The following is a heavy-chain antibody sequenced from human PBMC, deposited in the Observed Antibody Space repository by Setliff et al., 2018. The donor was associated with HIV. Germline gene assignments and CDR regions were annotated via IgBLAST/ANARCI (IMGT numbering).Heavy chain of an antibody. D-gene: IGHD6-6*01. J-gene: IGHJ6*03. CDR3: ASEAWTSYRSSSGYYYHYMDV. CDR2: IYYSGTT. Sequence: PSETLSLTCTVSGDSVSSASYYWSWIRQPPGKGLEWIGYIYYSGTTKYNPSLKSRVTISVDTSKNQFSLKLSSVTAADTAVYYCASEAWTSYRSSSGYYYHYMDVWGKGTTVTSP. CDR1: GDSVSSASYY. V-gene: IGHV4-61*01.